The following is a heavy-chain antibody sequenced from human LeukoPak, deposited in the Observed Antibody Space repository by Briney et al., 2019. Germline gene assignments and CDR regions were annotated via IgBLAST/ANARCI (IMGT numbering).Heavy chain of an antibody. CDR3: AKREKGTTGRFFDY. D-gene: IGHD4-17*01. V-gene: IGHV3-23*01. J-gene: IGHJ4*02. CDR1: GFTFTNYA. CDR2: ISEGVGNT. Sequence: GGSLRLSCAASGFTFTNYAMTWVRQAPGKGLEWVSGISEGVGNTYYADSVKGRFTISRDLSKNTLYLQMNSLRAEDTALYYCAKREKGTTGRFFDYWAREPWSPSPQ.